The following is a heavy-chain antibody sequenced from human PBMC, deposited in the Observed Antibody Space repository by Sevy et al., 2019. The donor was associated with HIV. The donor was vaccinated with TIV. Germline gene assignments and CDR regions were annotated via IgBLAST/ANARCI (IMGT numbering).Heavy chain of an antibody. D-gene: IGHD3-10*01. V-gene: IGHV3-23*01. Sequence: GGSLRLSCAVSGFTFSSYAMSWVRQAPGKGLEWVSGISGSGDTTHYADSVKGRFTISRDNSKNTLYLQMNTLRAEDTAVYYCAKRALARGVFSGAEASWGQGTLVTVSS. CDR1: GFTFSSYA. J-gene: IGHJ5*02. CDR3: AKRALARGVFSGAEAS. CDR2: ISGSGDTT.